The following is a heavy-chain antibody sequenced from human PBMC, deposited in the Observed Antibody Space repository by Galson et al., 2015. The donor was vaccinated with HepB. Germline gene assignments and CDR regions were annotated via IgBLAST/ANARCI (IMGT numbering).Heavy chain of an antibody. CDR3: ARTRSDDYVWGSRRPNWFDP. D-gene: IGHD3-16*01. V-gene: IGHV2-26*01. Sequence: PALVKPTQTLTLTCTVSGFSLSNARMGVSWIRQPPGKALEWLAHIFSNDEKSYSTSLKSRLTISKDTSKSQVVLTMTNMDPVDTATYYCARTRSDDYVWGSRRPNWFDPWGQGTLVTVSS. J-gene: IGHJ5*02. CDR2: IFSNDEK. CDR1: GFSLSNARMG.